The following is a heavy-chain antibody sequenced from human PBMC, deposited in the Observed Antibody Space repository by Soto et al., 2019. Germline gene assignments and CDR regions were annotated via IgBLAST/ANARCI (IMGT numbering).Heavy chain of an antibody. CDR3: ARSDWFDP. J-gene: IGHJ5*02. Sequence: GGSLRLSCEAPGFSLSGYWMHWIRQAPGKGLVWVSRIKSDGSTTMYADSVKGRFTISRDNAKNTLYLQMNSLRAEDTAVYYCARSDWFDPWGQGT. CDR1: GFSLSGYW. CDR2: IKSDGSTT. V-gene: IGHV3-74*03.